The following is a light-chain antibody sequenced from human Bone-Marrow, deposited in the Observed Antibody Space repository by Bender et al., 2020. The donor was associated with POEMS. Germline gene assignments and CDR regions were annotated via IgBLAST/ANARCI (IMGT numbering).Light chain of an antibody. CDR2: GDI. CDR1: NIGSKS. J-gene: IGLJ3*02. V-gene: IGLV3-21*02. Sequence: SYELTQPPSVSVAPGETATISCGGDNIGSKSVHWYQQRPGQAPVLVVYGDIERPSGIPERFSGSNSGNTATLTISRVEDGDEGDYHCQVWDRNTDHWVFGGGTKLAVL. CDR3: QVWDRNTDHWV.